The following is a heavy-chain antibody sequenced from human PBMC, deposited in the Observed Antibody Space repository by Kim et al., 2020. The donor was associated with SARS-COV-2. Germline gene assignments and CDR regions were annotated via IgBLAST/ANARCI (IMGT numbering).Heavy chain of an antibody. Sequence: GGSLRLSCAASGFTFSSYSMNWVRQAPGKGLEWVSSISSSSSYIYYADSVKGRFTISRDNAKNSLYLQMNSLRAEDTAVYYCARENREQLATKIYYYYYMDVWGKGTTVTVSS. V-gene: IGHV3-21*01. J-gene: IGHJ6*03. D-gene: IGHD6-6*01. CDR2: ISSSSSYI. CDR1: GFTFSSYS. CDR3: ARENREQLATKIYYYYYMDV.